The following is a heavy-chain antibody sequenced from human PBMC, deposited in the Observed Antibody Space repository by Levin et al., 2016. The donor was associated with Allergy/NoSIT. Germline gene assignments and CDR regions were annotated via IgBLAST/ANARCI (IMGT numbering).Heavy chain of an antibody. CDR2: IYYSGST. J-gene: IGHJ2*01. CDR3: ARLRFLQWLSSNWYFDL. Sequence: SETLSLTCTVSGGSISSGGYYWSWIRQHPGKGLEWIGYIYYSGSTYYNPSLKSRVTISVDTSKNQFSLKLSSVTAADTAVYYCARLRFLQWLSSNWYFDLWGRGTLVTVSS. CDR1: GGSISSGGYY. D-gene: IGHD3-3*01. V-gene: IGHV4-31*03.